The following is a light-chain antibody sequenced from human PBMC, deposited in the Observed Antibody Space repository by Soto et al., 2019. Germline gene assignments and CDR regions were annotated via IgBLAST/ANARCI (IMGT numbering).Light chain of an antibody. Sequence: EIVLPQSPATLSLSRGERTTLSCRASQSVSTYVTWYQQKPGQAPRLVLYHASNRAAVIPARFSGSGSETGLPLHISRPAPEDFAVYYCQQRDNRPYTFGQGTRLEI. CDR1: QSVSTY. V-gene: IGKV3-11*01. J-gene: IGKJ2*01. CDR3: QQRDNRPYT. CDR2: HAS.